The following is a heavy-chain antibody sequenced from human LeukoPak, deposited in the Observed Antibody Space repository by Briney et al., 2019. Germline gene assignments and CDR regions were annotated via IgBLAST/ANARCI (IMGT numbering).Heavy chain of an antibody. Sequence: PGGSLRLSCAASGFTLSDYNMNWVRQAPGKGLEWVSYISSSTSTIYYADSVKGRFTISRDNVKNSLYLQMDSLRVEDTAVYYCTRVDPIAVAGDDYWGQGTQVAVSS. J-gene: IGHJ4*02. CDR3: TRVDPIAVAGDDY. CDR2: ISSSTSTI. D-gene: IGHD6-19*01. V-gene: IGHV3-48*01. CDR1: GFTLSDYN.